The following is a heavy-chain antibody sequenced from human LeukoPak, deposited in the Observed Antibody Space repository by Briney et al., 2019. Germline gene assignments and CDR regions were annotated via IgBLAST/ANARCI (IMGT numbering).Heavy chain of an antibody. V-gene: IGHV4-38-2*01. CDR2: IYYSGST. CDR1: GFTFSDYT. Sequence: PGGSLRLSCAASGFTFSDYTMNWVRQPPGKGLEWIGSIYYSGSTYYNPSLKSRVTISVDTSKNQFSLKLSSVTAADTAVYYCASFYGDYIFDYWGQGTLVTVSS. D-gene: IGHD4-17*01. CDR3: ASFYGDYIFDY. J-gene: IGHJ4*02.